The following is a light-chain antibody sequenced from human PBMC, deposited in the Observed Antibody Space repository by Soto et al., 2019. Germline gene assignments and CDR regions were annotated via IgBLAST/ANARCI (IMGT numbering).Light chain of an antibody. V-gene: IGLV1-51*02. CDR1: SSDVGGYNY. CDR3: GTWDSSLSIFV. J-gene: IGLJ1*01. CDR2: END. Sequence: QSVLTQPPSASGSPGQSVTISCTGTSSDVGGYNYVSWHQQLPGTAPKLLIYENDKRPSGIPDRFSGSKSGTSATLGITGLQTGDEADYYCGTWDSSLSIFVFGTGTKVTVL.